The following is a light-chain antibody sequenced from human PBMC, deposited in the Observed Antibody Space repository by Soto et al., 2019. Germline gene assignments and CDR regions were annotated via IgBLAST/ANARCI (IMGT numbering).Light chain of an antibody. CDR2: SNN. V-gene: IGLV1-44*01. CDR1: SSNIGSNT. CDR3: AAWDDSLNSQV. J-gene: IGLJ3*02. Sequence: QSVLTQPPSASGTPGQRVTISCSGSSSNIGSNTVNWYQQLPGTAPKLLIYSNNQQPSGVPDRFSGSKSGTSASLAISGLQSEDEADYYCAAWDDSLNSQVFGGGTKLTVL.